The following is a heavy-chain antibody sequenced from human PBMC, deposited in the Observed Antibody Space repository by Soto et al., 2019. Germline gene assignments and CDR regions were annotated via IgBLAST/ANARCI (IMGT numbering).Heavy chain of an antibody. CDR2: IKSTTDGGTT. Sequence: EVQLVESGGGLVKPGGSLRLSCAASGFTFSNAWMNWVRQAPGKGLEWVGRIKSTTDGGTTDYAAPVKGRFTISRDDSKNTLYLQMNSLKTEDTAVYYCTTDGSLLWFGELTYYFDYWGQGTLVTVSS. J-gene: IGHJ4*02. D-gene: IGHD3-10*01. V-gene: IGHV3-15*07. CDR1: GFTFSNAW. CDR3: TTDGSLLWFGELTYYFDY.